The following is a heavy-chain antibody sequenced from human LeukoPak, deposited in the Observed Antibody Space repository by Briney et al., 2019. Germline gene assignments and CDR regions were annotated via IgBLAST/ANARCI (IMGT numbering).Heavy chain of an antibody. V-gene: IGHV3-53*01. CDR3: ARETMARDY. D-gene: IGHD3-10*01. CDR1: GFTFSSYS. J-gene: IGHJ4*02. CDR2: IYSGGST. Sequence: GGSLRLSCAASGFTFSSYSMNWVRQAPGKGLEWVSAIYSGGSTYYADSVKGRFTISRDNSKNTLYLQMNSLRAEDTAVYYCARETMARDYWGQGTLVTVSS.